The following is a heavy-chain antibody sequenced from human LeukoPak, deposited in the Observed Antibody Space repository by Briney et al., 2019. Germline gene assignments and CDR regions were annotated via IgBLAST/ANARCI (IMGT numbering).Heavy chain of an antibody. CDR1: GGSINSYY. J-gene: IGHJ3*02. CDR2: IYYSGST. V-gene: IGHV4-59*08. D-gene: IGHD6-19*01. Sequence: PSETLSLTCTVSGGSINSYYWSWIRQPSGKGLEWVGYIYYSGSTSYNPSLKSRVTISVDTSKNQFSLKLNSVTAADTAVYYCARRKNSAWSTDAFDIWGQGTMVTVSS. CDR3: ARRKNSAWSTDAFDI.